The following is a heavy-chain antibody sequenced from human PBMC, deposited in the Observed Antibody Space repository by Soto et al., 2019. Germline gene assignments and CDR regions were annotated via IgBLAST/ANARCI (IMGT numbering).Heavy chain of an antibody. Sequence: GGSLRLSCAASGFTFSSYDMHWVRQAPGKGLEWVAVIWYGGGNKDYADSVKGGFTISRDNFKNTLYFQMSSLRADDTAVYYCARGIHSSGSHFLDYWGQGTLVTVSS. D-gene: IGHD6-19*01. CDR3: ARGIHSSGSHFLDY. CDR1: GFTFSSYD. V-gene: IGHV3-33*01. CDR2: IWYGGGNK. J-gene: IGHJ4*02.